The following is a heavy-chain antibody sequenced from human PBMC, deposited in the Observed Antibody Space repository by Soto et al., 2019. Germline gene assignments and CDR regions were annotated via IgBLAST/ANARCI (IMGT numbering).Heavy chain of an antibody. CDR1: GYTFTSYG. CDR3: ATQRGDYGDYEDYYYYMDV. J-gene: IGHJ6*03. V-gene: IGHV1-18*01. CDR2: ISAYNGNT. Sequence: ASVKVSCKASGYTFTSYGISWVRQAPGQGLEWMGWISAYNGNTNYAQKLQGRVTMTTDTSTSTAYMELRSLRSDDTAVYYCATQRGDYGDYEDYYYYMDVWGQGTTVTVSS. D-gene: IGHD4-17*01.